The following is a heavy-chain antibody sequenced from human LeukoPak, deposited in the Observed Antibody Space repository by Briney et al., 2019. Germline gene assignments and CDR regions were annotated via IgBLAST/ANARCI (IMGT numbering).Heavy chain of an antibody. J-gene: IGHJ4*02. CDR1: GFTFSSYG. V-gene: IGHV3-30*02. CDR3: ATRIWLEYSSSGGFDY. CDR2: IRYDGSKK. Sequence: GGXXRLSCAASGFTFSSYGMHWVRQAPGKGLEWVAFIRYDGSKKYYADSVKGRFTISRDNYKKTLYMQMNRQREEDTAVYYCATRIWLEYSSSGGFDYWGQGTLVTVSS. D-gene: IGHD6-6*01.